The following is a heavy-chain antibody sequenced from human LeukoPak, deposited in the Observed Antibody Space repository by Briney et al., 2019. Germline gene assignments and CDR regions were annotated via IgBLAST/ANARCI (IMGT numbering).Heavy chain of an antibody. CDR3: ARQSLLWFGTLDY. J-gene: IGHJ4*02. CDR1: GGSFSGYY. CDR2: INHSGST. V-gene: IGHV4-34*01. Sequence: SETLSLTCAVYGGSFSGYYWSWIRQPPGKGLEWIGEINHSGSTNYNPSLKSRVTISVDTSKNQFSLKLSSVTAADTAVYYCARQSLLWFGTLDYWGQGTLVTVSS. D-gene: IGHD3-10*01.